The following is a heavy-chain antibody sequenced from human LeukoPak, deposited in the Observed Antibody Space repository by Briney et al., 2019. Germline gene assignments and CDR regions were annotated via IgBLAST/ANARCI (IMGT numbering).Heavy chain of an antibody. CDR1: GFTFNNAW. CDR3: ARDAGGDNDY. J-gene: IGHJ4*02. CDR2: IYSGGST. Sequence: PGGSLRLSCAASGFTFNNAWMSWVRQAPGKGLDWVSVIYSGGSTYYADSVKGRFTISRDNSKNTVYLQMNSLRAEDTAVYYCARDAGGDNDYWGQGTLVTVSS. D-gene: IGHD2-21*02. V-gene: IGHV3-53*01.